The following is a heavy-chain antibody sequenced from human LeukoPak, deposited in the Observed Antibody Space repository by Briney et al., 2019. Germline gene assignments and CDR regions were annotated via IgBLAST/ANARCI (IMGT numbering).Heavy chain of an antibody. Sequence: SETLSLTCTVSGGSISSSSYYWGWIRQPPGKGLEWIGSIYYSGSTYYNPSLKSRVTISVDTSKNQFSLKLSSVTAADTAVYYCARYPSRITMVRGANFDPWGQGTLVTVSS. CDR2: IYYSGST. V-gene: IGHV4-39*07. J-gene: IGHJ5*02. CDR1: GGSISSSSYY. D-gene: IGHD3-10*01. CDR3: ARYPSRITMVRGANFDP.